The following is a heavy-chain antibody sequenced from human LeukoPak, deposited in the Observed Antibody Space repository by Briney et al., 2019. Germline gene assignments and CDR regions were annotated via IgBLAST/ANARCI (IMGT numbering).Heavy chain of an antibody. CDR2: INHSGST. CDR1: GGSFSGYY. D-gene: IGHD5-18*01. V-gene: IGHV4-34*01. CDR3: ARDDTAMVTYY. Sequence: SETLSLTCAVYGGSFSGYYWSWIRQPPGKGLEWIGEINHSGSTNYNPSLKSRVTIPVDTSKNQFSLKLSSVTAADTAVYYCARDDTAMVTYYWGQGTLVTVSS. J-gene: IGHJ4*02.